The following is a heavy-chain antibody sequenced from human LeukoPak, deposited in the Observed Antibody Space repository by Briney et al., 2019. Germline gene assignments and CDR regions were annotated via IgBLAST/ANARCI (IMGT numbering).Heavy chain of an antibody. Sequence: ASVKVSCKASGYTFTGYYMHWVRQAPGQGLEWMGWINPNSGGTNYAQNFQGRVTMSRDTSISTAYMELGRLRSDDTAVYYCARAVGYGSGTYRQYYFDYWGQGTLVTVSS. CDR3: ARAVGYGSGTYRQYYFDY. CDR1: GYTFTGYY. D-gene: IGHD3-10*01. V-gene: IGHV1-2*02. J-gene: IGHJ4*02. CDR2: INPNSGGT.